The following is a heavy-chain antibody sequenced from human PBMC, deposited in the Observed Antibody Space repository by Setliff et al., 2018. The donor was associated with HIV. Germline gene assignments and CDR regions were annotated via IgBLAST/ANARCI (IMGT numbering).Heavy chain of an antibody. CDR2: MNTDGSST. D-gene: IGHD3-10*01. V-gene: IGHV3-74*01. Sequence: GESLKISCKGSGYSFSSYWINWVRQAPGKGLVWVFGMNTDGSSTRYADSVKGRFTISRDNAKNTLYLQMDSLRGEDTAVYYCARGYYGSDLQNAMDVWGQGTTVTVSS. J-gene: IGHJ6*02. CDR1: GYSFSSYW. CDR3: ARGYYGSDLQNAMDV.